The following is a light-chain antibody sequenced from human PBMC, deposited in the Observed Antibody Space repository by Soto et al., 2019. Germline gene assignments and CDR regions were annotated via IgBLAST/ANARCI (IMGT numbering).Light chain of an antibody. CDR2: EVT. CDR1: SSDVGAYKY. Sequence: QSALTQPPSASGSPGQSVTISCTGTSSDVGAYKYVSWYQQYPGKAPKLMMYEVTKRPSGVPDRFSGSKSGNTASLTVSGLQDEDEADYYCTSYVGSDIWVFVGGTKLTVL. V-gene: IGLV2-8*01. CDR3: TSYVGSDIWV. J-gene: IGLJ3*02.